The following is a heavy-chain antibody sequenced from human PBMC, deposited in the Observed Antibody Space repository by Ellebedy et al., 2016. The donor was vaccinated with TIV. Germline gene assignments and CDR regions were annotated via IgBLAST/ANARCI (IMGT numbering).Heavy chain of an antibody. D-gene: IGHD2-15*01. V-gene: IGHV3-23*01. CDR2: ISGSGGST. CDR1: GFTFSSYA. J-gene: IGHJ3*02. Sequence: PGGSLRLSCAASGFTFSSYAMSWVRQAPGKGLEWVSAISGSGGSTFYADSVKGRFTISRDNSKNTLFLQMNSLRAEDTAVYYCARPPNRPDCSGGSCYPDAFDIWGQGTMVTVSS. CDR3: ARPPNRPDCSGGSCYPDAFDI.